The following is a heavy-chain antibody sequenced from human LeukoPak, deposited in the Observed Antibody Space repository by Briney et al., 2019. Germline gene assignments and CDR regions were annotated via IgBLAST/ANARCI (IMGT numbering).Heavy chain of an antibody. CDR2: INPSSGGT. D-gene: IGHD3-9*01. CDR3: ATFFDLLTGYYVDRHLDY. Sequence: ASVKVSYKPSGYAFSDYYMHWVRQAPGQGLEWMGWINPSSGGTNYEQRFRGRVTMTRDTSLNTAYMELSRLGPDDTAVYYCATFFDLLTGYYVDRHLDYWGQGTLVTVSS. J-gene: IGHJ4*02. V-gene: IGHV1-2*02. CDR1: GYAFSDYY.